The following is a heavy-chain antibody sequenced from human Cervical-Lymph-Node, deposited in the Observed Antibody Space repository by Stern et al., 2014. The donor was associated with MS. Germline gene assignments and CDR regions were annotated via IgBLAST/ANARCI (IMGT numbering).Heavy chain of an antibody. D-gene: IGHD1-26*01. J-gene: IGHJ4*02. CDR3: ARDRGSYSDY. V-gene: IGHV1-2*02. Sequence: QVQLVQSGAEVERPVASVKVSCKASGYTFTAYFLHWVRQAPGQGLEWMGWISPKTGSATYAQKLQDRVTMTRDTSINTGYMEVSSLRSDDTAVYYCARDRGSYSDYWGQGTLVAVSS. CDR1: GYTFTAYF. CDR2: ISPKTGSA.